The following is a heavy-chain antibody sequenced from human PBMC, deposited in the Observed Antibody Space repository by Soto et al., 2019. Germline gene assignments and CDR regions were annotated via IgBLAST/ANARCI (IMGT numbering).Heavy chain of an antibody. D-gene: IGHD1-26*01. CDR1: GGSISSSSYY. CDR2: IYYSGST. V-gene: IGHV4-39*01. Sequence: PSETLSLTCTVSGGSISSSSYYWGWIRQPPGKGLEWIGSIYYSGSTYYNPSLKSRVTISVDTSKNQFSLKLSSVTAADTAVYYCARHAQWELYYFDYWGQGTLVTVS. CDR3: ARHAQWELYYFDY. J-gene: IGHJ4*02.